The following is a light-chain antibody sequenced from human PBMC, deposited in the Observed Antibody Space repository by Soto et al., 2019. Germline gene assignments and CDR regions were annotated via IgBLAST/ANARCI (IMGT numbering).Light chain of an antibody. Sequence: DIQMTQSPSTLSASVGDRVTITCRASQSISNWLAWYQQKPGKAPKLLIFDASILESGVPSRFSGSGSGTEFTLTISSLQPDDFATYYCQQYSRYYTFCQGTKLEIK. J-gene: IGKJ2*01. CDR2: DAS. V-gene: IGKV1-5*01. CDR3: QQYSRYYT. CDR1: QSISNW.